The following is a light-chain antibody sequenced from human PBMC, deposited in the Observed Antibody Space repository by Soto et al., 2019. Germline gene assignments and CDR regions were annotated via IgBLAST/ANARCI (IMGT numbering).Light chain of an antibody. Sequence: DIQMTQSPSRLSASVGDRGTITLQGRQSISSWLAWYQQKPGKAPKLLIYDASSLESGVPSRFSGSGSGTAFTLTISSLQPEDFATYYCQQYNSYSTTFGQGTKVDIK. CDR3: QQYNSYSTT. CDR1: QSISSW. CDR2: DAS. V-gene: IGKV1-5*01. J-gene: IGKJ1*01.